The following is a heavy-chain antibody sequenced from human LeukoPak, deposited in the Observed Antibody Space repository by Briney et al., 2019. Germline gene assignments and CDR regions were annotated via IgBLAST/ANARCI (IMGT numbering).Heavy chain of an antibody. CDR3: AKLGNYDLMIDY. Sequence: PSETLSLTCTVSGGSISSSNYYWAWIRQPPGKGLEWIGNIYHSGNTYYDPSLKSRVTISVDTSKNQFSLKLSSVTAADTAVYYCAKLGNYDLMIDYWGQGTLVTVSS. CDR1: GGSISSSNYY. V-gene: IGHV4-39*07. D-gene: IGHD3-3*01. J-gene: IGHJ4*02. CDR2: IYHSGNT.